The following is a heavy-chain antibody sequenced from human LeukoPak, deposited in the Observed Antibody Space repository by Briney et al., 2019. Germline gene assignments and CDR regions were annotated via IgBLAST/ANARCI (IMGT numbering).Heavy chain of an antibody. Sequence: GGSLRLSCAASGFTFSSYSMNWVRQAPGKGLEWVSSISSSSSYIYYADSVKGRITISRDNAKNSLYLQMNSLRAEDTAVYYCARSERDAFDIWGQGTMVTVSS. CDR2: ISSSSSYI. CDR3: ARSERDAFDI. J-gene: IGHJ3*02. CDR1: GFTFSSYS. V-gene: IGHV3-21*01.